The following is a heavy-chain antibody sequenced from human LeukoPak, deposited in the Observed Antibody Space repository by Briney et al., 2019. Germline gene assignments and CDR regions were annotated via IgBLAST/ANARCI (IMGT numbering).Heavy chain of an antibody. CDR3: ARDTGGSYGVDY. Sequence: SETLSLTCTVSGGSISSYYWSWIRQPPGKGLEWIGYIYHSGSTYYNPSLKSRVTISVDRSKNQFSLKLSSVTAADTAVYYCARDTGGSYGVDYWGQGTLVTVSS. J-gene: IGHJ4*02. CDR2: IYHSGST. V-gene: IGHV4-59*12. CDR1: GGSISSYY. D-gene: IGHD1-26*01.